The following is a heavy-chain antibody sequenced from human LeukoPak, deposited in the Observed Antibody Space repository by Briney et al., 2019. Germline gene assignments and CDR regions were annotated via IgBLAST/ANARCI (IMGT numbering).Heavy chain of an antibody. J-gene: IGHJ3*02. CDR1: GFTFSSYW. CDR2: IKQDGSEK. D-gene: IGHD3-22*01. V-gene: IGHV3-7*03. Sequence: GGSLRLSCAASGFTFSSYWMSWVRQAPGKGLEWVANIKQDGSEKYYVDTVKGRFTISRDNAKNSLYLQMNSLRAEDTAVYYCAKVFPYYYYDSSGLEGAFDIWGQGTMVTVSS. CDR3: AKVFPYYYYDSSGLEGAFDI.